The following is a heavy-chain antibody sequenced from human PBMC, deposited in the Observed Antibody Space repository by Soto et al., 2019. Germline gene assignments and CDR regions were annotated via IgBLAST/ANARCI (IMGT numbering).Heavy chain of an antibody. Sequence: PSETLSLTCTVSGGSISSYYWSWIRQPPGKGLEWIGYIYYSGSTNYNPSLKSRVTISVDTSKNQFSLKLSSVTAADTAVYYCASALYYYDSSGYAYWGQGTLVTVSS. CDR2: IYYSGST. CDR1: GGSISSYY. J-gene: IGHJ4*02. V-gene: IGHV4-59*01. D-gene: IGHD3-22*01. CDR3: ASALYYYDSSGYAY.